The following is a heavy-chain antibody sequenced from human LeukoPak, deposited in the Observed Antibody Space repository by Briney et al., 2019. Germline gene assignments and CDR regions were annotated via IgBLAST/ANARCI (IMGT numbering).Heavy chain of an antibody. V-gene: IGHV1-24*01. CDR1: GYTLTELS. J-gene: IGHJ3*02. Sequence: GASVKVSCKASGYTLTELSMHWVRQAPGKGLGWMGGFDPEDGETIYAQKFQGRVTMTEDTSTDTAYMELSSLRSEDTAVYYCATDSSSWYGAFDIWGQGTMVTVSS. CDR3: ATDSSSWYGAFDI. CDR2: FDPEDGET. D-gene: IGHD6-13*01.